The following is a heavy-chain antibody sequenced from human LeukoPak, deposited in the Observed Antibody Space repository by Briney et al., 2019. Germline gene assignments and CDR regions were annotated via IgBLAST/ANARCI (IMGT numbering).Heavy chain of an antibody. CDR3: AKDRAARGDY. Sequence: PGGSLRLSCAASGFTFSSYAMHWVRQAPGKGLEWVAFIRYDGSNKYHADSVKGRFTISRDNSKNTLYLQMNSLRAEDTAVYYCAKDRAARGDYWGQGTLVTVSS. CDR2: IRYDGSNK. CDR1: GFTFSSYA. D-gene: IGHD6-6*01. J-gene: IGHJ4*02. V-gene: IGHV3-30*02.